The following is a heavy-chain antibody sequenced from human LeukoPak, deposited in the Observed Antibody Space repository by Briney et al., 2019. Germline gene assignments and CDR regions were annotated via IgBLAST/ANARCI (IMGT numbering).Heavy chain of an antibody. D-gene: IGHD1-26*01. CDR1: GFTFSSYS. Sequence: GGSLRLSCAASGFTFSSYSMNWVRQAPGKGLEWVSGTSPSGGITYYTDSVKGRFTISRDNSKNTQSLQMNSLRAEDTAVYYCATYSGAHHKTFDDWGQGTLVTVSS. J-gene: IGHJ4*02. CDR2: TSPSGGIT. V-gene: IGHV3-23*01. CDR3: ATYSGAHHKTFDD.